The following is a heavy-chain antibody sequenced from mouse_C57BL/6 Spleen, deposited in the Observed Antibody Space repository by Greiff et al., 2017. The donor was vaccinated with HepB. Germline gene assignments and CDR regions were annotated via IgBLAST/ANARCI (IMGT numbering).Heavy chain of an antibody. CDR2: IRSKSNNYAT. Sequence: DVKLVESGGGLVQPKGSLKLSCAASGFSFNTYAMNWVRQAPGKGLEWVARIRSKSNNYATYYADSVKDRFTISRDDSESMLYLQMNNLKTEDTAMYYCVRSYDYERSWFAYWGQGTLVTVSA. J-gene: IGHJ3*01. V-gene: IGHV10-1*01. D-gene: IGHD2-4*01. CDR1: GFSFNTYA. CDR3: VRSYDYERSWFAY.